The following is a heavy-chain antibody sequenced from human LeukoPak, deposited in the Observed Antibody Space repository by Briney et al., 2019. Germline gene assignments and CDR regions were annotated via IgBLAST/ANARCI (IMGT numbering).Heavy chain of an antibody. V-gene: IGHV4-4*02. CDR2: IYHSGST. CDR1: GGSISSSNW. D-gene: IGHD6-13*01. Sequence: SETLSLTCAVSGGSISSSNWWSWVRQPPGKGLEWIGEIYHSGSTNYNPSLKSRVTISVDKSKNQFSLKLSSVTAADTAVYYCARTGIAADRLYVDYWGQGTLATVSS. CDR3: ARTGIAADRLYVDY. J-gene: IGHJ4*02.